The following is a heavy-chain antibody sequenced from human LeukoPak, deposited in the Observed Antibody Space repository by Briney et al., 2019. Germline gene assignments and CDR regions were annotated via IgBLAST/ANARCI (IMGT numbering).Heavy chain of an antibody. CDR1: GFTFRLYA. V-gene: IGHV3-23*01. D-gene: IGHD3-22*01. J-gene: IGHJ4*02. Sequence: GGSLRLSCAVSGFTFRLYAMTWVRHAPGKGLEWVSTISGSGDYIYYADSVKGRFTISRDNSKNTLYVQMNSLRAEDTAVYYCAKSSADYFYDSSGYYVDFDYWGQGTLVTVSS. CDR2: ISGSGDYI. CDR3: AKSSADYFYDSSGYYVDFDY.